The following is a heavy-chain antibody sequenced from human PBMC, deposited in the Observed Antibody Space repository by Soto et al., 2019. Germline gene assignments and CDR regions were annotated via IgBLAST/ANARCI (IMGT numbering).Heavy chain of an antibody. CDR2: IKSGGST. Sequence: EVQLLESGGGLVQPGGSLRLSCAASTNTFNIYAMSWVRQAPGMGLEWVSAIKSGGSTYYADSVKGRFTISSNDSKNTLHLQLNSRRAEDTAVYYCAKAPTMVRRIIFDSWGQGTLVTVSS. V-gene: IGHV3-23*01. CDR1: TNTFNIYA. D-gene: IGHD3-10*01. J-gene: IGHJ4*02. CDR3: AKAPTMVRRIIFDS.